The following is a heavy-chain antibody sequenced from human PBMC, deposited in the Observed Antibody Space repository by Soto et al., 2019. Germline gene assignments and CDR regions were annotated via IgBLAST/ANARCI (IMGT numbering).Heavy chain of an antibody. J-gene: IGHJ4*02. Sequence: GGFPRLPFASSWFPFRSYASSGGRPAPGKGLEWVSAISGSGGSTYYADSVKGRFTISRDNSKNTLYLQMNSLRAEDTAVYYCAKDRVAVDGTILDYWGQGTLVTVSS. CDR2: ISGSGGST. V-gene: IGHV3-23*01. D-gene: IGHD6-19*01. CDR3: AKDRVAVDGTILDY. CDR1: WFPFRSYA.